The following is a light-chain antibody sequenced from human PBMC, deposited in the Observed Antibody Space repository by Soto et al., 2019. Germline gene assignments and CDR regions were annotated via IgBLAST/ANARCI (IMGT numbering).Light chain of an antibody. J-gene: IGKJ2*01. V-gene: IGKV1-27*01. CDR1: QGISNY. CDR2: AAS. Sequence: DIQMTRSPSSLSASVGDRVTITCRASQGISNYLAWYQQKPGKVPKLLIYAASTLQSGVPSRFSGSGSGTDFTLTISSLQPEDVETYYCPKYNSAPYTFGQGTKLEIK. CDR3: PKYNSAPYT.